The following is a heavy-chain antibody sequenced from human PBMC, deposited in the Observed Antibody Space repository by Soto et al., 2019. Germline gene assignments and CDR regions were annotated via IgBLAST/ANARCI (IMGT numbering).Heavy chain of an antibody. CDR2: INHSGST. V-gene: IGHV4-34*01. D-gene: IGHD6-19*01. CDR3: ARGGAVAGPFDY. CDR1: GGSFSGYY. Sequence: QVQLQQWGAGLLKPSETLSLTCAVYGGSFSGYYWSWIRQPPVTGLEWIGEINHSGSTNYNPSLKSRVTISVDASKNLFSLKLSSVTAADTAVYYCARGGAVAGPFDYWGQGTQVTVSS. J-gene: IGHJ4*02.